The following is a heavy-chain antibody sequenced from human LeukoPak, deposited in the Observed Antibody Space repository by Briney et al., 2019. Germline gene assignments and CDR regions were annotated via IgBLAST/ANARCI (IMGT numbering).Heavy chain of an antibody. D-gene: IGHD1-26*01. Sequence: SETLSLTCTVSGGSISSYYWSWIRQPPGKGLEWIGYIYYSENTNYNPSLKSRVTISVDTSKNQFSLKLSSVTAADTAVYYCARYGGTSANWGQGTLVTVSS. CDR3: ARYGGTSAN. CDR2: IYYSENT. J-gene: IGHJ4*02. V-gene: IGHV4-59*01. CDR1: GGSISSYY.